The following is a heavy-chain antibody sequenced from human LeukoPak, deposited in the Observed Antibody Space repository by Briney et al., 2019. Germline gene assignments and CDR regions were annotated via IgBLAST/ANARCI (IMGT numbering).Heavy chain of an antibody. V-gene: IGHV1-18*01. CDR2: ISAYNGNT. CDR1: GYTFTSYG. J-gene: IGHJ6*03. CDR3: ARASKCSSTSCSYYYYYYMDV. Sequence: ASVKVSCRASGYTFTSYGISWVRQAPGQGLEWMGWISAYNGNTNYAQKLQGRVTMTTDTSTSTAYMELRSLRSDDTAVYYCARASKCSSTSCSYYYYYYMDVWGKGTTVTIS. D-gene: IGHD2-2*01.